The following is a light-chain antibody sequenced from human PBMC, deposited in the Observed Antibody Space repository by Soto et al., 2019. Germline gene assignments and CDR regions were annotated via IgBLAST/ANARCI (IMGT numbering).Light chain of an antibody. CDR3: AAWDDSLSAHV. V-gene: IGLV1-47*01. Sequence: QSALTQPPSASGTPGQRVTTSCSGSSSNIGSNYVYWYQQLPRTAPKLLVYRNDQRPSGVPDRFSGSKSGTSASLAISGLRSEDEADYYCAAWDDSLSAHVFGTGTKVTVL. J-gene: IGLJ1*01. CDR1: SSNIGSNY. CDR2: RND.